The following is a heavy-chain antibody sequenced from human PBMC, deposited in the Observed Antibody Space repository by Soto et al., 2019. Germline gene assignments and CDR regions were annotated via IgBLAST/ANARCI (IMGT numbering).Heavy chain of an antibody. V-gene: IGHV3-49*03. CDR3: ARDEAPDY. Sequence: SLRLSCTGSRFTFGDYAVNWFRQAPGRGLEWVGFIRRXAYGGTTEYAAXXRGRFTIXXDDSKTLAYLQMESLKTEDTAVYYCARDEAPDYWGQGILVTVS. CDR2: IRRXAYGGTT. CDR1: RFTFGDYA. J-gene: IGHJ4*02.